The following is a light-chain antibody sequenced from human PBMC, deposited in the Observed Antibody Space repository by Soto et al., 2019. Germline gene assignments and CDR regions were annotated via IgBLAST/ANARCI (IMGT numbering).Light chain of an antibody. CDR2: GAS. CDR3: QQYGSSLWT. CDR1: QSVSSN. V-gene: IGKV3-20*01. Sequence: EIVMTQSPATLSMSLGERATLSCRASQSVSSNLAWYQQKPGQAPRLLIYGASSRATGTPDRFSGSGSGTDFTLTISRLEPEDFAVYYCQQYGSSLWTFGQGTKVDIK. J-gene: IGKJ1*01.